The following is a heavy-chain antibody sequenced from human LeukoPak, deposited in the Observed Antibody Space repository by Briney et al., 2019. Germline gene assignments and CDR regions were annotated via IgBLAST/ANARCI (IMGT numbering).Heavy chain of an antibody. V-gene: IGHV1-8*01. CDR1: GYTFTSYG. Sequence: ASVKVSCKASGYTFTSYGINWVRQATGQGLEWMGWMNPNSGNTGYAQKFQGRVTMTRNTSISTAYMELSSLRSEDTAVYYCARVLNYDFWSGYLNPNWFDPWGQGTLVTVSS. J-gene: IGHJ5*02. CDR3: ARVLNYDFWSGYLNPNWFDP. CDR2: MNPNSGNT. D-gene: IGHD3-3*01.